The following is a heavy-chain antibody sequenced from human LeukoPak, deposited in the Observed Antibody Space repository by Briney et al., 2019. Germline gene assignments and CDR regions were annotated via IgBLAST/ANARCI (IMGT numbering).Heavy chain of an antibody. J-gene: IGHJ4*02. CDR2: IGPTGSDR. V-gene: IGHV3-21*06. CDR1: GLTFSTSG. CDR3: ATETNGRHYDY. Sequence: GGSLRLSCTASGLTFSTSGFNWVRQAPGKGLEWVASIGPTGSDRYHADSMKGRFTISRDNANNFLSLQMNSLRAEDTAVYYCATETNGRHYDYWGQGTLLTVSS. D-gene: IGHD1-14*01.